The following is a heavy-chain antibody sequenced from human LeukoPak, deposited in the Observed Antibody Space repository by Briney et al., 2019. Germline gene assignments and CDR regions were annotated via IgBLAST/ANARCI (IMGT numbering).Heavy chain of an antibody. CDR2: IYYSGST. CDR3: ARGSEKYYDFWSGSLPNWFDP. V-gene: IGHV4-59*01. J-gene: IGHJ5*02. CDR1: GGSISSYY. Sequence: PSETLSLTCTVSGGSISSYYWSWIRQPPGKGLEWIGYIYYSGSTNYNPSLKSRVTISVDTSKNQFSLKLSSVTAADTAVYYCARGSEKYYDFWSGSLPNWFDPWGQGTLVTVSS. D-gene: IGHD3-3*01.